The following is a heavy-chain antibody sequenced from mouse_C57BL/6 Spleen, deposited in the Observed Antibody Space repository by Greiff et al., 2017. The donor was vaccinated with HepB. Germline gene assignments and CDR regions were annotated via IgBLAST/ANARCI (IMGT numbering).Heavy chain of an antibody. CDR3: AREPNYAMDY. J-gene: IGHJ4*01. CDR2: IWSGGST. CDR1: GFSLTSYG. Sequence: VMLVESGPGLVQPSQSLSITCTVSGFSLTSYGVHWVRQSPGKGLEWLGVIWSGGSTDYNAAFISRLSIRKDNSKSQVFFRMNSPQADDTARYYCAREPNYAMDYWGQGTSVTVSS. V-gene: IGHV2-2*01.